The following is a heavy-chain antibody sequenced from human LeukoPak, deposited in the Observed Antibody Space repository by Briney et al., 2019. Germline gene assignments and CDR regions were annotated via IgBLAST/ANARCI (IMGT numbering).Heavy chain of an antibody. V-gene: IGHV3-9*01. J-gene: IGHJ6*02. D-gene: IGHD6-19*01. Sequence: GRSLRLSCAASGFTFDDYAMHWVRQAPGKGLEWVSGISWNSGSIDYADSVKGRFTTSRDNAKNSLYLQMNSLRVEDSALYYCARGQWLVIYYGMDVWGQGTTVTVSS. CDR1: GFTFDDYA. CDR3: ARGQWLVIYYGMDV. CDR2: ISWNSGSI.